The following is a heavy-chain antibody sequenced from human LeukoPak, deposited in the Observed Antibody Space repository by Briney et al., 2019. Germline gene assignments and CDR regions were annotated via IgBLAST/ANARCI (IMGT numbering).Heavy chain of an antibody. V-gene: IGHV1-2*02. CDR1: GYTFTGYF. J-gene: IGHJ1*01. D-gene: IGHD1-7*01. Sequence: ASVEVSCKTSGYTFTGYFMHWVRQTRGQGLEWMGLINPNTGATNYAQTFQGRVTMTRDTSIDTAFMDLRWLTSDDTAVYYCAISRSLIGTSSYFHHWGQGTLVTVSS. CDR3: AISRSLIGTSSYFHH. CDR2: INPNTGAT.